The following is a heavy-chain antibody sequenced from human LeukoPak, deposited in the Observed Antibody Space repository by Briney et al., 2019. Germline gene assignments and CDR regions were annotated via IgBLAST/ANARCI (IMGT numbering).Heavy chain of an antibody. CDR1: GYTFTSYC. CDR3: ARGVGHCSSTSCYTPFDY. Sequence: ASVKVSCKASGYTFTSYCMHWVRQAPGQGLEWMGIINPSGGSTSYAQKFQGRVTMTRDTSTSTVYMELSSLRSEDTAVYYCARGVGHCSSTSCYTPFDYWGQGTLVTVSS. J-gene: IGHJ4*02. D-gene: IGHD2-2*02. CDR2: INPSGGST. V-gene: IGHV1-46*01.